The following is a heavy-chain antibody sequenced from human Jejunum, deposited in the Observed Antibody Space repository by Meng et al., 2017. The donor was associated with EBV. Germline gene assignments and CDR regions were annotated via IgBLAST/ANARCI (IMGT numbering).Heavy chain of an antibody. CDR1: GYSLTSRA. CDR3: ARGEGGYCSSSSCYLGT. Sequence: QVPLVQSGSELKPPGASVKVSCKASGYSLTSRAMHWVRQAPGQGLEWMGWINTDTRNPTYAQGLTGRFVFSLDTSVSTAYLQISSLKAEDTAVYYCARGEGGYCSSSSCYLGTWGQGTLVTVSS. CDR2: INTDTRNP. V-gene: IGHV7-4-1*02. D-gene: IGHD2-2*01. J-gene: IGHJ4*02.